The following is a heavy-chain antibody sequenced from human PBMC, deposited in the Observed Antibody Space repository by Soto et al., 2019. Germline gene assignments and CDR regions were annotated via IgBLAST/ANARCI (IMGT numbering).Heavy chain of an antibody. Sequence: SETLSLTCAVYGGSFSGYYWSWIRQPPGRGPEWIGSIYYSGNTYYNPSLKSRVSISIDTSRNQFSLKLTSVTAADTGVYYCASSSPFHYWGPGILVTVSS. J-gene: IGHJ4*02. CDR1: GGSFSGYY. V-gene: IGHV4-34*01. CDR2: IYYSGNT. CDR3: ASSSPFHY. D-gene: IGHD6-6*01.